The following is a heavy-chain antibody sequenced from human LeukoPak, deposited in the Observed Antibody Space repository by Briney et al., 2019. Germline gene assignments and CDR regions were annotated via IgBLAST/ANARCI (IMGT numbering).Heavy chain of an antibody. J-gene: IGHJ4*02. CDR3: AREGGYGHYFDY. D-gene: IGHD5-12*01. Sequence: KPGGSLRLSCAASGFTFSSYSMNWVRQAPGKGLEWVSSISSSSSYIYYADSVKGRFTISRDNAKNSLYLQMNSLRAEDTAVYYCAREGGYGHYFDYWGQGTLVTVSS. CDR2: ISSSSSYI. CDR1: GFTFSSYS. V-gene: IGHV3-21*01.